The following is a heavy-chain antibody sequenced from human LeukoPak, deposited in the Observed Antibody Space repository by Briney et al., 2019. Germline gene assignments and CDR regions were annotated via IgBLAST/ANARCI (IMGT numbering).Heavy chain of an antibody. J-gene: IGHJ6*03. Sequence: GASLKVSCKASGGTFSSYAISWVRQAPGQGLEWMGGIIPIFGTANYAQKFQGRVTITTDESTSTAYMELSSLRSEDTAVYYCARDTVGQQLTKGYYYYMDVWGKGTTVTVSS. CDR3: ARDTVGQQLTKGYYYYMDV. D-gene: IGHD6-13*01. V-gene: IGHV1-69*05. CDR2: IIPIFGTA. CDR1: GGTFSSYA.